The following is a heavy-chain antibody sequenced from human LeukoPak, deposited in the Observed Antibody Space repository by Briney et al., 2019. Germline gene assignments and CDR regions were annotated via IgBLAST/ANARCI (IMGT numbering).Heavy chain of an antibody. CDR2: ISYDGSNK. Sequence: PGGSLRLSCAASGFTFSNFGMHWVRQAPGKGLEWVAVISYDGSNKYYVDSVKGRFTVSRDNSKNTLYLQMNSLRAEDTAVYYCAKGVGGYFDWLSIDYWGQGTLVTVSS. CDR3: AKGVGGYFDWLSIDY. CDR1: GFTFSNFG. D-gene: IGHD3-9*01. V-gene: IGHV3-30*18. J-gene: IGHJ4*02.